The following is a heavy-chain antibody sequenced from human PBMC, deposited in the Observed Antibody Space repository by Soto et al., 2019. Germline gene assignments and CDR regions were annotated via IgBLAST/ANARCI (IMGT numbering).Heavy chain of an antibody. CDR2: ISANNGNT. CDR1: GYTFTSYG. J-gene: IGHJ5*02. V-gene: IGHV1-18*01. CDR3: ARIAAAGLCFDP. Sequence: ASVKVSCKASGYTFTSYGISWVRQAPGQGLEWMGWISANNGNTNYAQKLQGRVTMTTDTSTSTAYMELRSLRSDDTAVYYCARIAAAGLCFDPCGQGTLVTVSS. D-gene: IGHD2-21*01.